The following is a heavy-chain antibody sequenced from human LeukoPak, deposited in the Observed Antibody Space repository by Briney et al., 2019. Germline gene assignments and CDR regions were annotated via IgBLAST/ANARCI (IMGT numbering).Heavy chain of an antibody. J-gene: IGHJ4*02. CDR3: GRGSSDYYDSSGYDH. CDR2: ISDTGTRI. CDR1: KFTFSSHE. V-gene: IGHV3-48*03. D-gene: IGHD3-22*01. Sequence: GGSLRLSCAVSKFTFSSHEMNWVRQAPGKGLEWVSYISDTGTRIYYADSVKGRFTISRDNAKNTLYLQMNSLRAEDTAVYYCGRGSSDYYDSSGYDHWGQGTLVTVSS.